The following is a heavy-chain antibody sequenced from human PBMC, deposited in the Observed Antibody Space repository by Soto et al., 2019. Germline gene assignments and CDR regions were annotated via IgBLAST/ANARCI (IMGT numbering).Heavy chain of an antibody. CDR2: IYHSGST. Sequence: QLQLQESGSGLVKPLQTLSLTCAVSGGSISSGGYSWIWIRQPPGKGLEWIGYIYHSGSTYYNPSLKSRVTISVARSKNQFSLKLSSVTAANTAVYYCARGDTMIVAGFDYWGQGTLVTVSS. V-gene: IGHV4-30-2*01. J-gene: IGHJ4*02. D-gene: IGHD3-22*01. CDR1: GGSISSGGYS. CDR3: ARGDTMIVAGFDY.